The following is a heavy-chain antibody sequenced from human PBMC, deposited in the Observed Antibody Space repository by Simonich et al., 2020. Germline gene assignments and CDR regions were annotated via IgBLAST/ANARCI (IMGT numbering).Heavy chain of an antibody. Sequence: QVQLVQSGAEVQKPGASVKVSCKASGYTFTGYYMHWVRQAPGQGLGWRGWINPNSGGTNYAQKCQGRVTMTRDTSISTAYMELSRLRSDDTAVYYCARGRLTGDKGAFDIWGQGTMVTVSS. J-gene: IGHJ3*02. CDR1: GYTFTGYY. V-gene: IGHV1-2*02. CDR3: ARGRLTGDKGAFDI. CDR2: INPNSGGT. D-gene: IGHD7-27*01.